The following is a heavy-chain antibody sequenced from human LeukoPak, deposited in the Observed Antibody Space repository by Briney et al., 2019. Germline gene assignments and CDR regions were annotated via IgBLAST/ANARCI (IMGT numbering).Heavy chain of an antibody. CDR1: GGSINSRSDY. D-gene: IGHD3-9*01. Sequence: SETLSLTCTVSGGSINSRSDYWGWIRQPPGKGLEWIGNVYYSGDTYYNTSLQSRVTISVDTSKSQFSLTLNSVTAAGTAVYYCARCPYDLLTGFSKWFFDLWGRGALVTVSS. CDR3: ARCPYDLLTGFSKWFFDL. J-gene: IGHJ2*01. CDR2: VYYSGDT. V-gene: IGHV4-39*01.